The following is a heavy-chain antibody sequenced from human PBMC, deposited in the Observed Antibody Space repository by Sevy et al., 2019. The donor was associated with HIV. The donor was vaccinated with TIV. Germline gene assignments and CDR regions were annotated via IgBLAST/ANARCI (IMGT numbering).Heavy chain of an antibody. V-gene: IGHV3-11*01. CDR1: GFTFSDSY. D-gene: IGHD2-15*01. CDR3: ARRDLLASFDY. J-gene: IGHJ4*02. CDR2: LSSSGGTI. Sequence: GGSLRLSCTASGFTFSDSYMSWIRQAPGKGLQWVSYLSSSGGTIYYADSVKGRFTISRDNAKNSLYLQMNSLRAEDAAGYYVARRDLLASFDYWGQGTLVTVSS.